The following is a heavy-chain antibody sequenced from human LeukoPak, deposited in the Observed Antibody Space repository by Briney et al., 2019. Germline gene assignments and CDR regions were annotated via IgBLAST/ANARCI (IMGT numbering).Heavy chain of an antibody. V-gene: IGHV3-23*01. CDR2: ISGSGGST. Sequence: PGGSLRLSCAASGFTFSSYAMSWVRQAPGKGLEWVSAISGSGGSTYYADSVKGRFTISRDNSKNTLYLQMNSLRAEDTAVYYCAKDSKRFGKAYYFDYWGQGTLVTVSS. CDR1: GFTFSSYA. D-gene: IGHD3-10*01. CDR3: AKDSKRFGKAYYFDY. J-gene: IGHJ4*02.